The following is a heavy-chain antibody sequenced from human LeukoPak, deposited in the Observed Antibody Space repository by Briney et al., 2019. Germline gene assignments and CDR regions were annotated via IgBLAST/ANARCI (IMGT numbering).Heavy chain of an antibody. D-gene: IGHD3-16*01. CDR2: ISSSGVTI. J-gene: IGHJ4*02. CDR3: ARSMITFGGAIDY. CDR1: GFTFSHYS. V-gene: IGHV3-48*01. Sequence: GGSLRLSCAASGFTFSHYSVNWVRQAPGKGLEWISYISSSGVTIYYADSVKGRFAVSRDNAGNSLYLQMNSLRVEDTAVYYCARSMITFGGAIDYWGQGTQVTVSS.